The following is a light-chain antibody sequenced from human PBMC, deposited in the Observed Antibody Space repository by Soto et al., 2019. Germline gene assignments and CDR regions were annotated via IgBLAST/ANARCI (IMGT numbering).Light chain of an antibody. CDR1: SSNIGSHT. CDR3: AAWDDSLNGVV. CDR2: SNT. Sequence: QSVLTQPPSASGTPGQTIAISCSGGSSNIGSHTVNWYQQLPGTAPRLLIYSNTQRPSGVPDRFSGAKSGTSASLAISGLQSEYEGGYCWAAWDDSLNGVVFGGGTKLSVL. J-gene: IGLJ2*01. V-gene: IGLV1-44*01.